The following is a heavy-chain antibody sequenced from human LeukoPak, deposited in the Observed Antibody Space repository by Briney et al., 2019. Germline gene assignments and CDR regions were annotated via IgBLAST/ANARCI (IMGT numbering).Heavy chain of an antibody. CDR3: ARGSPIEYYYDSSGPWGFDY. CDR2: INAGNGNT. V-gene: IGHV1-3*01. D-gene: IGHD3-22*01. J-gene: IGHJ4*02. CDR1: GYTFTSYA. Sequence: EASVTVSFTASGYTFTSYAMHWVRQAPGQRLEWMGWINAGNGNTKYSQKFQGRVTITRDTSASTAYMELSSLRSEDTAVYYCARGSPIEYYYDSSGPWGFDYWGQGTLVTVSS.